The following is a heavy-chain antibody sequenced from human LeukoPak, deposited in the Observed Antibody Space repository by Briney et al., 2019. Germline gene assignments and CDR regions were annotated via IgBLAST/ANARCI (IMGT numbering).Heavy chain of an antibody. D-gene: IGHD3-10*01. CDR3: AKAERPYGSGSYPN. Sequence: GRSLRLSCAASGFTFSTYGMHWVRQAPGKGLEWVALIAYDGSYNYFAESVKGRFTISRDNSRSTLYLQMNSLRADDTAVYYCAKAERPYGSGSYPNWGQGTMVTVSS. V-gene: IGHV3-30*18. J-gene: IGHJ3*01. CDR2: IAYDGSYN. CDR1: GFTFSTYG.